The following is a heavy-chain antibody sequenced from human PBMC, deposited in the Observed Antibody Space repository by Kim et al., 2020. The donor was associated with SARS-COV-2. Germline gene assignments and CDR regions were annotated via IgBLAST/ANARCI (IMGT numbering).Heavy chain of an antibody. Sequence: GGSLRLSCAASGFTFSTYSLNWVRQTPGKGLEWVSSISHNSKWIYYAESVKGRFTISRDNAKNSLYLQMNSLRADDAAMYYCARGGGAAFGWFDPWGQGT. CDR3: ARGGGAAFGWFDP. CDR1: GFTFSTYS. CDR2: ISHNSKWI. D-gene: IGHD3-16*01. J-gene: IGHJ5*02. V-gene: IGHV3-21*01.